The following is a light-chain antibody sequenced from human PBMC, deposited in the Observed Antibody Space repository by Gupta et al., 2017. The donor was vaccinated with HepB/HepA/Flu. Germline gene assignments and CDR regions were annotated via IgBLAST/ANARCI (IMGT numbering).Light chain of an antibody. J-gene: IGLJ1*01. CDR2: DVN. Sequence: QSALTQPASVSGSPGQSITISCTGTNSDVGRYKYVSWYQQFPGKVPKLIIYDVNNRPAGISNRFSGSKSGNTASLSISGLQAEDEADYYCSSYTSSNTLVFGTGTKVTVL. CDR1: NSDVGRYKY. V-gene: IGLV2-14*01. CDR3: SSYTSSNTLV.